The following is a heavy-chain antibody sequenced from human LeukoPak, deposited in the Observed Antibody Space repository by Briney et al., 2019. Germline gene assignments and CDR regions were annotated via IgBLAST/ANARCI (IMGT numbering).Heavy chain of an antibody. CDR2: INHSGST. Sequence: SETLSLTCAVYGGSFSGYYWSWIRQPPGKGLEWIGEINHSGSTNYNPSLKSRVTISVDTSKNQFSLKLSSVTAADTAVYYCASSGVVPAADDAFDIWGQGTMVTVSS. V-gene: IGHV4-34*01. CDR1: GGSFSGYY. J-gene: IGHJ3*02. CDR3: ASSGVVPAADDAFDI. D-gene: IGHD2-2*01.